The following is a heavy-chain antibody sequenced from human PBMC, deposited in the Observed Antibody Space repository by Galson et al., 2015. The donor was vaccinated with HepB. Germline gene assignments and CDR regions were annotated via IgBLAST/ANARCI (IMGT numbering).Heavy chain of an antibody. Sequence: SLRLSCAASGFTFSSYSMNWVRQAPGKGLEWVSSISSSSSYIYYADSVKGRFTISRDNAKNSLYLQMNSLRAEDTAVYYCARDGEYYYDSSGSGSFDYWGQGTLVTVSS. CDR2: ISSSSSYI. J-gene: IGHJ4*02. CDR3: ARDGEYYYDSSGSGSFDY. D-gene: IGHD3-22*01. V-gene: IGHV3-21*01. CDR1: GFTFSSYS.